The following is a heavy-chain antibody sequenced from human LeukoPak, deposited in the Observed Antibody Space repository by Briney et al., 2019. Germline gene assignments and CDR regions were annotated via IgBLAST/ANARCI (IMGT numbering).Heavy chain of an antibody. V-gene: IGHV4-34*01. CDR3: ARRGVMITFGGVIWPHDAFDI. CDR1: GGSFSGYY. D-gene: IGHD3-16*02. J-gene: IGHJ3*02. Sequence: SETLSLTCAVYGGSFSGYYWSWIRQPPGKGLEGIGEINHSGSTIYNPSLKSRVTISVDTSKNQFSLKLSSVTAADTAVYYCARRGVMITFGGVIWPHDAFDIWGQGTMVTVSS. CDR2: INHSGST.